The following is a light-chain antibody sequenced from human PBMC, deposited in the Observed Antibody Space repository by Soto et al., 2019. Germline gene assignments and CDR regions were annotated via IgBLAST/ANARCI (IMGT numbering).Light chain of an antibody. V-gene: IGLV2-14*01. J-gene: IGLJ1*01. CDR3: NSYAGDIIRFV. CDR2: EVS. Sequence: QSVLTQHASVSGSPGRSVTISCTGTSSDVGAYKYVSWYQQHPGKAPKLMIYEVSNRPSGVSNRFSGSKSGNTASLTISGLQADDEADYYCNSYAGDIIRFVFGTGTKVTVL. CDR1: SSDVGAYKY.